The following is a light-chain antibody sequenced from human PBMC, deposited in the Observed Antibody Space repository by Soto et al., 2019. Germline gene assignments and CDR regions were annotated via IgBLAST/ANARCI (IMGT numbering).Light chain of an antibody. Sequence: EIVLPQSPATRSFSPGERPTPSVRASQSVSSYLAWYQQKPGQAPRLLIYDASNRATGIPDRFSGSGSGTDFTLTISRLEPEDFAVYYCQQYGSLSITFGQGTRLEIK. CDR2: DAS. CDR3: QQYGSLSIT. J-gene: IGKJ5*01. CDR1: QSVSSY. V-gene: IGKV3-20*01.